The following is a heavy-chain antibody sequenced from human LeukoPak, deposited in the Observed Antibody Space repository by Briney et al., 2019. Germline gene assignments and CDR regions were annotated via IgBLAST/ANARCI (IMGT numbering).Heavy chain of an antibody. CDR1: GFTFSSYA. Sequence: PGRSLRLSCAASGFTFSSYAMHWVRQAPGKGLEWVAVISYDGSNKYYADSVKGRFTISRDNSKNTLYLQMNSLRAEDTAVYYCARDRGDTAMVDYWGQGTLVTVSS. CDR3: ARDRGDTAMVDY. V-gene: IGHV3-30*04. J-gene: IGHJ4*02. D-gene: IGHD5-18*01. CDR2: ISYDGSNK.